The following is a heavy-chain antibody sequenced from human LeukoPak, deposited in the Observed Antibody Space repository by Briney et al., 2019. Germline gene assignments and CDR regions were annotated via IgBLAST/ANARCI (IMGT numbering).Heavy chain of an antibody. CDR1: GFTFSSYA. V-gene: IGHV3-23*01. D-gene: IGHD5-18*01. Sequence: GGSLRLSCAASGFTFSSYAMSWVRQAPGKGPEWVSAISGSGGSTYYADSVKGRFTISRDNAKNSLYLQMNSLRAEDTAVYYCARLDTAMDYSAFDIWGQGTMVTVSS. CDR3: ARLDTAMDYSAFDI. CDR2: ISGSGGST. J-gene: IGHJ3*02.